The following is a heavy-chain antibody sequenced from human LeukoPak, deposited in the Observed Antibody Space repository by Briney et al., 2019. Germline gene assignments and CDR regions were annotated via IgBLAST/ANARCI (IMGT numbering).Heavy chain of an antibody. D-gene: IGHD4-11*01. Sequence: ASVKVSCKASGYTFTGYYMHWVRQAPGQGLEWMGWINPNSGGTNYAQNLQGRVTMTTDTSTSTAYMELRSLRSDDTAVYYCARDYAKSTVDAFDIWGQGTMVTVSS. CDR3: ARDYAKSTVDAFDI. CDR1: GYTFTGYY. CDR2: INPNSGGT. V-gene: IGHV1-2*02. J-gene: IGHJ3*02.